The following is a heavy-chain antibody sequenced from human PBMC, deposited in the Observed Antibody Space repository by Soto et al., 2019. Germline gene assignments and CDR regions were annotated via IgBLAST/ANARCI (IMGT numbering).Heavy chain of an antibody. CDR3: SNHMQLWSPTNTMDV. Sequence: PGGSLRLSCAASGFTFSSYAMSWVRQAPGKGLEWVSAISGSGGSTYYADSVKGRFTISRDNSKNTLYLQMNSLRAEDTAVYYCSNHMQLWSPTNTMDVWGQGTTVTVSS. CDR1: GFTFSSYA. D-gene: IGHD5-18*01. V-gene: IGHV3-23*01. CDR2: ISGSGGST. J-gene: IGHJ6*02.